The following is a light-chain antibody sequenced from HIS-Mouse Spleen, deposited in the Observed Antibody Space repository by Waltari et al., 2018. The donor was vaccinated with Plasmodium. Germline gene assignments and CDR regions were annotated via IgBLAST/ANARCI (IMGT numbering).Light chain of an antibody. CDR2: EES. Sequence: SYELTQPPSVSVSPGQTARITCSGDALPKKYAYWYQQKSGQAPVLVNYEESKRPSGIPEGFSGSSSGTMATLTISGDQVEDEADYYCYSTDSSGNHRVFGGGTKLTVL. J-gene: IGLJ3*02. V-gene: IGLV3-10*01. CDR3: YSTDSSGNHRV. CDR1: ALPKKY.